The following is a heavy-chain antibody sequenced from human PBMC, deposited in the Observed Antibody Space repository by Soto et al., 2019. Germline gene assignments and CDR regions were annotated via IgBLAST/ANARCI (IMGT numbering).Heavy chain of an antibody. J-gene: IGHJ4*02. Sequence: QVQLVQSGAEVKKPGASVKVSCKASGYTFTSYAMLWVRQAPGQRLEWMGWINAGNGNTKYSQKFQGIVTITRATSASTAYMDLSSLRSEDTAVYYCARDVVFGLSDYWGQGTLVTVSS. CDR1: GYTFTSYA. CDR2: INAGNGNT. V-gene: IGHV1-3*01. D-gene: IGHD3-10*02. CDR3: ARDVVFGLSDY.